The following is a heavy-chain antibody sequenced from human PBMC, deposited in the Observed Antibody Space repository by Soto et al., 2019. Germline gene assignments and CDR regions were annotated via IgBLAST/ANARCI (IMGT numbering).Heavy chain of an antibody. CDR1: GCSISSSSYY. Sequence: SEPLSLTCTVSGCSISSSSYYWGWIRQPPGKGLEWIGSIYYSGSTYYNPSLKSRVTISVDTSKNQFSLKLSSVTAADTAVYYCARHRIGDIVVVPGWFDPWGQGTLVTVSS. CDR3: ARHRIGDIVVVPGWFDP. J-gene: IGHJ5*02. CDR2: IYYSGST. D-gene: IGHD2-2*01. V-gene: IGHV4-39*01.